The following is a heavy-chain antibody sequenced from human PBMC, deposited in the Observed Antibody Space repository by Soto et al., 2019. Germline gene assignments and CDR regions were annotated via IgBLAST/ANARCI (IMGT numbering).Heavy chain of an antibody. CDR1: GYTFTSYG. V-gene: IGHV1-18*01. CDR2: ISAYNGNT. J-gene: IGHJ5*02. D-gene: IGHD2-2*01. Sequence: QVQLVQSGAEVKKPGAAVKVSCKASGYTFTSYGNSWVRQAPGPGLEWMGWISAYNGNTNYAQKLQARVTMTTDPSTSTAYMELRRLRSDDTAVYSCATDPGIVVPAAACDPWGPGTLVTVSS. CDR3: ATDPGIVVPAAACDP.